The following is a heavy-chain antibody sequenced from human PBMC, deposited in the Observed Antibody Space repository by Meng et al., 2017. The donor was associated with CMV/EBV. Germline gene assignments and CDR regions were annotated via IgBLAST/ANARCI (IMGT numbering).Heavy chain of an antibody. V-gene: IGHV4-59*01. CDR1: GGSISSCY. CDR3: ARDTRTTWEPNWFDP. J-gene: IGHJ5*02. CDR2: IYYSGST. D-gene: IGHD1-26*01. Sequence: SETLSLTCTVSGGSISSCYWSWIRQPPGKGLEWIGYIYYSGSTNYNPSLKSRVTISVDTSKNQFSLKLSSVTAADTAVYYCARDTRTTWEPNWFDPWGQGTLVTVSS.